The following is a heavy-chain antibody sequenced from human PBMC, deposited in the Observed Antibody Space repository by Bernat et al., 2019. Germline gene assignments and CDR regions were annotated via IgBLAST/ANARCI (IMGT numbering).Heavy chain of an antibody. CDR2: ISSSGSTI. V-gene: IGHV3-11*01. CDR3: AKEGAAAQVEYFQS. J-gene: IGHJ1*01. Sequence: QVQLVESGGGLVKPGGSLRLSCAASGFTFIDYYMTWIRQAPGKGLECVSYISSSGSTIYYADSVKGRFTISRDNAKNSLYLQMNSLRAEDTAVYYCAKEGAAAQVEYFQSWGQGTLVIVSS. D-gene: IGHD2-15*01. CDR1: GFTFIDYY.